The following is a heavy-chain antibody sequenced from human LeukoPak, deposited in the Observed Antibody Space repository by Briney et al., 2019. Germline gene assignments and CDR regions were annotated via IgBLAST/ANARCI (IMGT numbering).Heavy chain of an antibody. Sequence: GGSLRLSCAASGFTFSSYAMSWVRQAPGKGLEWVSAISGSGGSTYYADSVKGRFTISRDNSKNTLYLQMNSLRSEDTAVYYCARAKTYYRSVTGDYWGQGTLVTVSS. D-gene: IGHD3-10*01. CDR2: ISGSGGST. CDR1: GFTFSSYA. CDR3: ARAKTYYRSVTGDY. V-gene: IGHV3-23*01. J-gene: IGHJ4*02.